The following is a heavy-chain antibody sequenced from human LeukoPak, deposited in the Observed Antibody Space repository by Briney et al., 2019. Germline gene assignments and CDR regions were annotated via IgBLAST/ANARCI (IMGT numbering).Heavy chain of an antibody. CDR2: MNPNSGNT. D-gene: IGHD6-19*01. V-gene: IGHV1-8*01. Sequence: ASVKVSCKASGYTFTSYDINWVRQATGQGLEWMGWMNPNSGNTGYAQKFQGRVTMTRNTSISTAYMELSSLRSEDTAVYYCARGGPGIAVAGRKRRPLLRWFDPWGQGTLVTVSS. J-gene: IGHJ5*02. CDR3: ARGGPGIAVAGRKRRPLLRWFDP. CDR1: GYTFTSYD.